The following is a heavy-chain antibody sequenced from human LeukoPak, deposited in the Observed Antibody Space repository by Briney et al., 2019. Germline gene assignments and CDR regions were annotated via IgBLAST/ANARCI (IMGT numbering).Heavy chain of an antibody. V-gene: IGHV3-33*01. Sequence: GGSLRLSCAASGFTFSSYGMHWVRQAPGKGLEWVAVIWYDGSNKYYADSVKGRFTISRDNSKNTVYLQMNSLRAEDTAVYYCARDYLWFGELLVPDYWGQGTLVTVSS. CDR3: ARDYLWFGELLVPDY. CDR1: GFTFSSYG. J-gene: IGHJ4*02. D-gene: IGHD3-10*01. CDR2: IWYDGSNK.